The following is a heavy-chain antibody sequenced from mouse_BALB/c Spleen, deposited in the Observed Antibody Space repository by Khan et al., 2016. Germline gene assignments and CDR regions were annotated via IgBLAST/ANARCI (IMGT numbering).Heavy chain of an antibody. D-gene: IGHD1-1*02. J-gene: IGHJ3*01. CDR2: INTETGEP. CDR3: AAPHILWWFAY. V-gene: IGHV9-2-1*01. Sequence: QFQLVQSGPELKKPGETVKISCKASGYTFTDYSMHWVKQAPGKGLKWMGWINTETGEPTYADDFKGRFAFSLETSASTAYLQINNLKNEDTATYFCAAPHILWWFAYWGQGTLVTVSA. CDR1: GYTFTDYS.